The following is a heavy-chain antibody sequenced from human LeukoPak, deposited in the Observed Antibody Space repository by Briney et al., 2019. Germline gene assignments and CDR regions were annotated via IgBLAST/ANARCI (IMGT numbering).Heavy chain of an antibody. J-gene: IGHJ2*01. V-gene: IGHV4-61*08. D-gene: IGHD6-19*01. CDR2: IYYSGST. CDR1: GGSISSGGYY. CDR3: ARIFRTVAGPWYFDL. Sequence: SETLSLTCTVSGGSISSGGYYWSWIRQHPGKGLEWIGYIYYSGSTNYNPSLKSRVTISVDTSKNQFSLKLSSVTAADTAVYYCARIFRTVAGPWYFDLWGRGTLVTVSS.